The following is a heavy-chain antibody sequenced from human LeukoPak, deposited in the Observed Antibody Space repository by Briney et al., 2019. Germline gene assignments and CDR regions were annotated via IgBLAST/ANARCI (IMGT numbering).Heavy chain of an antibody. D-gene: IGHD1-26*01. CDR2: ISYDGSNR. V-gene: IGHV3-30*17. Sequence: GGSLRLSCAASGFTFSAYAIHWVRQAPGKGLEWVAAISYDGSNRYYGASVRGRFTISRDNSKNTGYLQMDSLRPDDTAVYYCARDLNSANYQFDCWGLGTLVTVSS. CDR3: ARDLNSANYQFDC. J-gene: IGHJ4*02. CDR1: GFTFSAYA.